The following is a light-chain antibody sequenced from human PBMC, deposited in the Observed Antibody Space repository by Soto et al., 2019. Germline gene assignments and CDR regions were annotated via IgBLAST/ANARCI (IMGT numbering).Light chain of an antibody. J-gene: IGKJ1*01. CDR2: AAS. CDR3: QRSYSTPRT. CDR1: QSISGW. Sequence: DIQMTTSPSTLSASVVDRVTITCRASQSISGWLAWYQQKPGKAPKLLIYAASSLQSGVPSRFSGSGSGTDFTLTISSLQPEDFATYYCQRSYSTPRTFGQGTKVDIK. V-gene: IGKV1-39*01.